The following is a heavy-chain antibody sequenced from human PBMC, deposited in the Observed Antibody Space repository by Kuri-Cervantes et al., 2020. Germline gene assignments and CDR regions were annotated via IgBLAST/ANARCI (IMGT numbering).Heavy chain of an antibody. V-gene: IGHV3-23*01. CDR2: ISASSGET. Sequence: GGSLRLSCAASGFTFSNHAMSWVRQAPGKGPEWVASISASSGETHNADSVKGRFTISRDNSQNTLHLQMDSLRAEDTAVYYCVRGFYGVFDYWGQGTLVTVSS. CDR3: VRGFYGVFDY. D-gene: IGHD3-3*01. CDR1: GFTFSNHA. J-gene: IGHJ4*02.